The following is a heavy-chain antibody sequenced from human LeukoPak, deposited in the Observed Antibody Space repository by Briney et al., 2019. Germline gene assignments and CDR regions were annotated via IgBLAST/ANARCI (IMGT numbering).Heavy chain of an antibody. D-gene: IGHD5-18*01. CDR3: ARSGSKDSYGSVDY. Sequence: APVKVSCKASGYSFTSNVISWVRQAPGQGLEWMGWINPNSGGTNYAQKFQGRVTMTRDTSISTAYMELSRLRSDDTAVYYCARSGSKDSYGSVDYWGQGTLVTVSS. CDR1: GYSFTSNV. CDR2: INPNSGGT. J-gene: IGHJ4*02. V-gene: IGHV1-2*02.